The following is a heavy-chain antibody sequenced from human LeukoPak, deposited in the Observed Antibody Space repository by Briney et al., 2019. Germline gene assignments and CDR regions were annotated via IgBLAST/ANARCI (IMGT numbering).Heavy chain of an antibody. CDR2: IYYSGTT. V-gene: IGHV4-61*01. J-gene: IGHJ4*02. CDR1: GGSISSGSYF. Sequence: SETLSLTCTVSGGSISSGSYFWSWIRQPPGKGLEWIGYIYYSGTTSYNPSLRSRVTMSVDTSKNQFSLNLSSVTAADTAVYYCARMGAIAGASANPDHWGQGTLVTVSS. D-gene: IGHD6-13*01. CDR3: ARMGAIAGASANPDH.